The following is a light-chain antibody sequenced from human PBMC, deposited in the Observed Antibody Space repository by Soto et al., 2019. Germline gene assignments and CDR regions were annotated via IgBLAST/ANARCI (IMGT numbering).Light chain of an antibody. Sequence: DIQMTQSPSTLSASVGDTVTITCRASQSLSYWLAWYQQKPGQAPKLLIHKASTLESGVPSRFSGSGSGTDFTLPISSLQPDDFATFYCQQYARFPYTFGQGTKLEIK. CDR1: QSLSYW. CDR3: QQYARFPYT. J-gene: IGKJ2*01. V-gene: IGKV1-5*03. CDR2: KAS.